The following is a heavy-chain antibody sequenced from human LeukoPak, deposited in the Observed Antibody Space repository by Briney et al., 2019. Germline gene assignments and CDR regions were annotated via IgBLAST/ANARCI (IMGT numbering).Heavy chain of an antibody. V-gene: IGHV3-48*03. Sequence: QPGGSLRLSCAASGFTFSSYEMNWVRQAPGKGLEWVSHISTTGSSIYYADSVKGRFAISRDNVKNLLYLQMNSLRAEDTAVYYCARVQRGIAVALDYWGQGTLATVSS. J-gene: IGHJ4*02. D-gene: IGHD6-19*01. CDR3: ARVQRGIAVALDY. CDR1: GFTFSSYE. CDR2: ISTTGSSI.